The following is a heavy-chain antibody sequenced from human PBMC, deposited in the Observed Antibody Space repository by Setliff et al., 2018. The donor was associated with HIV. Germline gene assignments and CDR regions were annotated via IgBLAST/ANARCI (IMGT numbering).Heavy chain of an antibody. CDR3: ARAEGDAYNSLPYFDS. CDR2: VYSTGSI. V-gene: IGHV4-59*01. CDR1: GGPMSRFY. Sequence: SLTCTVSGGPMSRFYWTWIRQPPGKGLEWIGFVYSTGSINYSPSFRGRLTISLDTSENQFSLHLTSVTAADTAVYYCARAEGDAYNSLPYFDSWGPGALVTVSS. J-gene: IGHJ4*02. D-gene: IGHD1-1*01.